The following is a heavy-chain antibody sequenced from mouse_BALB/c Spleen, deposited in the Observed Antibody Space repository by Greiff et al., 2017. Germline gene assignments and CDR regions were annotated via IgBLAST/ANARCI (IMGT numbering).Heavy chain of an antibody. J-gene: IGHJ1*01. V-gene: IGHV1-7*01. Sequence: QVQLQQSGAELAKPGASVKMSCKASGYTFTSYWMHWVKQRPGQGLEWIGYINPSTGYTEYNQKFKDKATLTADKSSSTAYMQLSSLTSEDSAVYYCARGGYYYGSTRGYFDVWGAGTTVTVSS. CDR3: ARGGYYYGSTRGYFDV. CDR2: INPSTGYT. CDR1: GYTFTSYW. D-gene: IGHD1-1*01.